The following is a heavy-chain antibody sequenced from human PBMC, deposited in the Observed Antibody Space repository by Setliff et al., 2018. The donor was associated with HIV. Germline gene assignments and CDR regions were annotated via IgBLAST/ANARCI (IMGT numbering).Heavy chain of an antibody. CDR3: ARDHIVARSVDY. D-gene: IGHD6-6*01. CDR1: GYTFTSYY. V-gene: IGHV1-46*01. Sequence: GASVKVSCKASGYTFTSYYIHWVRQAPGQGLEWMGLIGPSGSSTTYAQNFQGRVTTSRDTSTNTVYMELSSLRSEDTAVYYCARDHIVARSVDYWGQGTLVTVSS. CDR2: IGPSGSST. J-gene: IGHJ4*02.